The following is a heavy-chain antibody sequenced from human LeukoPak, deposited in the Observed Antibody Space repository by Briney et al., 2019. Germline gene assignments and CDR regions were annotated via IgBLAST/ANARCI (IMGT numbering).Heavy chain of an antibody. Sequence: SETLSLTCAVYGGSFSGYYWSWIRQPPGKGLEWIGEINHSGSTNYNPSLKSRVTISVDTSKNQFSLKLSSVTAADTAVYYCARGTYYYDSSGYSPLDYWGQGTLVTVSS. CDR2: INHSGST. D-gene: IGHD3-22*01. CDR3: ARGTYYYDSSGYSPLDY. J-gene: IGHJ4*02. V-gene: IGHV4-34*01. CDR1: GGSFSGYY.